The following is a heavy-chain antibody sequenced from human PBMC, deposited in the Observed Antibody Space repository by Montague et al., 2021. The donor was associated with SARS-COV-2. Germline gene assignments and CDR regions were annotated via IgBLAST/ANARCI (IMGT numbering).Heavy chain of an antibody. CDR1: GGSICSYG. J-gene: IGHJ6*02. CDR2: ISFSWST. V-gene: IGHV4-59*01. D-gene: IGHD2-2*01. CDR3: ANFRRTQLLFGTLYYGMDV. Sequence: SETLSLTCTVSGGSICSYGCCWIRQPPVRGLQWIGYISFSWSTNYHPSLTIRVTVSVDTSMNHFTLRLSSVTAADTALYYCANFRRTQLLFGTLYYGMDVWGQGTIVTVSS.